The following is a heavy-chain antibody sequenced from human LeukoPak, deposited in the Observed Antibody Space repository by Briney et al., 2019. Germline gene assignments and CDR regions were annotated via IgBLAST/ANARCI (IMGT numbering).Heavy chain of an antibody. CDR2: IYYSGST. Sequence: PSEILSLTCTVSGGSISSYYWSWIRQPPGKGLEWIGYIYYSGSTNYNPSLKSRVTISVDTSKNQFSLKLSSVTAADTAVYYCARVVEAMAATFDYWGQGTLVTVSS. J-gene: IGHJ4*02. V-gene: IGHV4-59*01. CDR3: ARVVEAMAATFDY. CDR1: GGSISSYY. D-gene: IGHD5-18*01.